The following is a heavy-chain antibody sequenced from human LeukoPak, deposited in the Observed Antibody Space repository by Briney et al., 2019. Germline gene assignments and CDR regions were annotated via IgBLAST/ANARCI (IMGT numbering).Heavy chain of an antibody. CDR3: ARESPGDYMDV. J-gene: IGHJ6*03. Sequence: SGGSLRLSCAASGFTFSSYSMNWVRQAPGKGLEWVSSISSSSSYIYYADSVKGRFTISRDNAKNSLYLQMNSLRAEDTAVYYCARESPGDYMDVWGKGTTVTVSS. V-gene: IGHV3-21*01. CDR1: GFTFSSYS. CDR2: ISSSSSYI. D-gene: IGHD3-10*01.